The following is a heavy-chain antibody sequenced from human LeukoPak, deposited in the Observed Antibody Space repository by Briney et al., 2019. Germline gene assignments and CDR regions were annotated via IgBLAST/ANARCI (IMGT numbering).Heavy chain of an antibody. J-gene: IGHJ6*02. D-gene: IGHD2-21*02. CDR3: AKDSSTHCGGDCLFYYYYYGMDV. Sequence: GGSLRLSCAASGFTFSSYAMSWVRQAPGKGLEWVSAISGSGGSTYYADSVKGRFTISRDNSKNTLYLQMNSLRAEDTAVYYCAKDSSTHCGGDCLFYYYYYGMDVWGQGTTVTVSS. CDR1: GFTFSSYA. V-gene: IGHV3-23*01. CDR2: ISGSGGST.